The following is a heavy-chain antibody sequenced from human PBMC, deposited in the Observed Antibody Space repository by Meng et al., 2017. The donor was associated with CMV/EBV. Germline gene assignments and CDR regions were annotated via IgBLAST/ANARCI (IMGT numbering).Heavy chain of an antibody. Sequence: ESLKISCAASGFTFSSYDMHWVRQATGKGLEWVSAIGTAGDTYYPGSVKGRFTISRENAKNSLYLQMNSLRAGDTAVYYCARATGDAFDIWGQGTMVTVSS. CDR3: ARATGDAFDI. V-gene: IGHV3-13*01. CDR1: GFTFSSYD. CDR2: IGTAGDT. J-gene: IGHJ3*02. D-gene: IGHD2-8*02.